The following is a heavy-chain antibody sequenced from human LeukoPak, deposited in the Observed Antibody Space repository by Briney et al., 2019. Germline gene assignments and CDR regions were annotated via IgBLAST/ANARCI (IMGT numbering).Heavy chain of an antibody. CDR3: AKDHRGKDIGNWFDP. CDR1: GFSFGSYG. J-gene: IGHJ5*02. V-gene: IGHV3-23*01. D-gene: IGHD2-15*01. CDR2: ISGSGGST. Sequence: LPGGSLRLSCAASGFSFGSYGMSWVRQAPGKGLEWVSAISGSGGSTYYADSVKGRFTISRDNSKNTLYLQMNSLRAEDTAVYYCAKDHRGKDIGNWFDPWGQGTLVTVSS.